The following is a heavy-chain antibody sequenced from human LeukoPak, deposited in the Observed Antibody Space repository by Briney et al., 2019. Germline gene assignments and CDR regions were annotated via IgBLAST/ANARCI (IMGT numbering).Heavy chain of an antibody. V-gene: IGHV3-21*01. J-gene: IGHJ4*02. Sequence: GGSLRLSCAASGFTFSSYEMNWVRQAPGKGLERVSSISSSSSYIYYADSVKGRFTISRDNAKNSLYLQMNSLRAEDTAVYYCATNSWSSTSCYNYWGQGTLVTVSS. CDR2: ISSSSSYI. D-gene: IGHD2-2*02. CDR1: GFTFSSYE. CDR3: ATNSWSSTSCYNY.